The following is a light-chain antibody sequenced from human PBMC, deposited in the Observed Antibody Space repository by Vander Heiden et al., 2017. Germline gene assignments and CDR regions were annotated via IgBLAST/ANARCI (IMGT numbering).Light chain of an antibody. CDR1: SLRSYY. CDR2: GKN. Sequence: SSELTQDPAVSVALGQTARITCQGDSLRSYYASWYQQKPGQAPVLVIYGKNNRPSGIPDRFSGSSSGNTASLTITGAQAEDEADYYCNSRDSSTNHRVFGTGTKVTVL. J-gene: IGLJ1*01. V-gene: IGLV3-19*01. CDR3: NSRDSSTNHRV.